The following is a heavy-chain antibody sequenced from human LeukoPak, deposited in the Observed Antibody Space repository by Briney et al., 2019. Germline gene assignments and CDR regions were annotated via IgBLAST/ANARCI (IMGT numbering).Heavy chain of an antibody. Sequence: GESLKISCKGSGYSFTSYWIGWVRQAPGKGLEWVGRIKSKTDGGTADYAAPVKGRFTISRDDSKNTLYLQMNSLKTEDTAMYYCTTVIVGAPGYWGQGTLVTVSS. V-gene: IGHV3-15*01. CDR2: IKSKTDGGTA. D-gene: IGHD1-26*01. CDR3: TTVIVGAPGY. J-gene: IGHJ4*02. CDR1: GYSFTSYW.